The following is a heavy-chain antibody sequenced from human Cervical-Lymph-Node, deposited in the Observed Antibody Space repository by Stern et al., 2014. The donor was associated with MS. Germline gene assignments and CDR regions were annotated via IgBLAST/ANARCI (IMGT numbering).Heavy chain of an antibody. CDR2: IIPIFGPA. V-gene: IGHV1-69*01. CDR1: GGTFNTNV. D-gene: IGHD6-6*01. Sequence: VQLVESGAEVKKPGSSVKVSCKASGGTFNTNVISWVRQAPGQGLEWMGGIIPIFGPALYAQKFQGRVTITANESTRAVYMELGSLRSEDTAVYYCARAAYSTSSYNYWGQGTLVIVSS. CDR3: ARAAYSTSSYNY. J-gene: IGHJ4*02.